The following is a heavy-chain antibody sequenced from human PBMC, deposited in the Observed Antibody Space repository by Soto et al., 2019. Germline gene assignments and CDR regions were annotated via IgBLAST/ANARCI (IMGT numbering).Heavy chain of an antibody. V-gene: IGHV3-64*01. Sequence: EVQLVESGGGLVQPGGSLRLSCAASGFTFSRNAMHWVRQAPGKGLEYVSAISSNGGSTYCGNSVKGRFTISRDNSKNTLYLQMGSLRAEDMAVYYCARGGSDYYFDYWGQGTLVTVSS. CDR3: ARGGSDYYFDY. CDR2: ISSNGGST. J-gene: IGHJ4*02. CDR1: GFTFSRNA. D-gene: IGHD2-21*02.